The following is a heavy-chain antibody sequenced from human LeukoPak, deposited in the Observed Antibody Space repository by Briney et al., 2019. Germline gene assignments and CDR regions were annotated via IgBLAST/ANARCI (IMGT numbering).Heavy chain of an antibody. D-gene: IGHD4-23*01. V-gene: IGHV3-53*01. CDR1: GFTVSSNY. CDR2: IYSGGST. CDR3: ATMVVTPPQYYFDY. Sequence: GGSLRLSCAASGFTVSSNYTSWVRQAPGKGLEWVSVIYSGGSTYYADSVKGRFTISRDNSKNTLYLQMNSLRAEDTAVYYCATMVVTPPQYYFDYWGQGTLVTVSS. J-gene: IGHJ4*02.